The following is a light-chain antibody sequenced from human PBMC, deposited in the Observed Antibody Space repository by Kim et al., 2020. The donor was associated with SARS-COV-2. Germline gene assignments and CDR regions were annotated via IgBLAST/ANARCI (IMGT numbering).Light chain of an antibody. Sequence: SASVGDRVTITCRASQSISSYLNWYQQKPGNAPKLLIYAASSLQSGVPSRFSGSGSGTVFTLTISSLQPEDFATYYCQQSYSTPYSFGQGTKLEIK. J-gene: IGKJ2*03. CDR1: QSISSY. CDR2: AAS. V-gene: IGKV1-39*01. CDR3: QQSYSTPYS.